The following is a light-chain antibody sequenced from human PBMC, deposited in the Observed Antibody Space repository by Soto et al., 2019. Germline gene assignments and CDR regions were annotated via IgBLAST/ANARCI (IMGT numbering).Light chain of an antibody. V-gene: IGKV3-20*01. CDR2: AAS. CDR3: QQYNASPLT. J-gene: IGKJ3*01. CDR1: QSLNTNS. Sequence: EIVLTQSPGTLSLSPGERATLSCRASQSLNTNSLAWYQQKPGQTPRLLIYAASTRDTDIPDRFIGSGSGTDFALTITRLEPEDFALYYCQQYNASPLTCGPGTKLDVK.